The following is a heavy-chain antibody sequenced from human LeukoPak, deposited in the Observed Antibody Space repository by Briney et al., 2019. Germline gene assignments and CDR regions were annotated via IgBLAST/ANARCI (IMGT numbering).Heavy chain of an antibody. CDR2: IYPGDSDT. Sequence: GESLKISCKGSGYSFSSYWIGWVRQMPGKGLEWMGIIYPGDSDTRYSPSFQGQVTISADKSFSTAYLQWSSLKASDTAMYYCARSQGYCSGGSCLQGDWFDPWGQGTLVTVSS. J-gene: IGHJ5*02. CDR3: ARSQGYCSGGSCLQGDWFDP. CDR1: GYSFSSYW. V-gene: IGHV5-51*01. D-gene: IGHD2-15*01.